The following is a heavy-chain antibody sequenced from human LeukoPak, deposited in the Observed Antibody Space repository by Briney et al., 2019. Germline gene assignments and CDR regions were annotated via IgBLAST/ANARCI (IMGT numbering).Heavy chain of an antibody. V-gene: IGHV4-38-2*02. D-gene: IGHD2-15*01. CDR2: IYHSGST. CDR3: ARGIVVVVAAIYNWFDP. Sequence: ASETLSLTCTVSGYSISSGYYWGWIRQPPGKGLEWIGSIYHSGSTYYNPSLKSRVTISVDTSKNQFSLKLSSVTAADTAVYYCARGIVVVVAAIYNWFDPWGQGTLVTVSS. CDR1: GYSISSGYY. J-gene: IGHJ5*02.